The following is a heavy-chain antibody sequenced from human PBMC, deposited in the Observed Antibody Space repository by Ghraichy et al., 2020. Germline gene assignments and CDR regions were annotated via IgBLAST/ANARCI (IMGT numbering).Heavy chain of an antibody. CDR1: GGSISSYY. J-gene: IGHJ4*02. Sequence: SETLSLTCTVSGGSISSYYWSWIRQPPGKGLEWIGYIYYSGSTNYNPSLKSRVTISVDTSKNQFSLKLSSVTAADTAVYYCARGGWDYYDSSGYYYLLRWGQGTLVTVSS. CDR3: ARGGWDYYDSSGYYYLLR. V-gene: IGHV4-59*01. CDR2: IYYSGST. D-gene: IGHD3-22*01.